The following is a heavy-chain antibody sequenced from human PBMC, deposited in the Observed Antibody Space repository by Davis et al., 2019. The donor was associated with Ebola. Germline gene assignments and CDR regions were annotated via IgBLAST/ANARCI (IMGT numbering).Heavy chain of an antibody. CDR3: ARGAFWSGLGAGFDY. CDR2: IYYSGST. V-gene: IGHV4-61*08. CDR1: GDSIISGGFS. D-gene: IGHD3-3*01. J-gene: IGHJ4*02. Sequence: MPSETLSLTCAVSGDSIISGGFSWNRIRQPPGKGLEWIGYIYYSGSTDYSPSLRGRVTISLDTSKNQFSLKLSSVTAADTAVYYCARGAFWSGLGAGFDYWGQGTLVTVSS.